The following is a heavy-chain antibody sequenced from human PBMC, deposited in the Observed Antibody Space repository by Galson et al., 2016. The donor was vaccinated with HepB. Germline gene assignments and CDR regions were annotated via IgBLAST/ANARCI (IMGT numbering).Heavy chain of an antibody. CDR3: TRGSRCSGGTCYSPAFDY. D-gene: IGHD2-15*01. Sequence: SVKVSCKASGYTFNTYGIGWVRQAPGQGFEWMGWISGTNGNTNYAQNFKGRVTMNRDTSTQTAYMELRSLRNDDTAIYYCTRGSRCSGGTCYSPAFDYWGQGTLVIVSA. CDR2: ISGTNGNT. V-gene: IGHV1-18*01. J-gene: IGHJ4*02. CDR1: GYTFNTYG.